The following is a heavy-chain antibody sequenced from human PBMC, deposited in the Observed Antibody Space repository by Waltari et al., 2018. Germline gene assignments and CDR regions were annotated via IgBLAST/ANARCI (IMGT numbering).Heavy chain of an antibody. CDR2: IWYDGSND. CDR1: GFTFSNNG. CDR3: ARGIADD. V-gene: IGHV3-33*01. J-gene: IGHJ4*02. Sequence: QVRLVESGGGVVQPGRSLRLSCAASGFTFSNNGTLWVRQGPGKGLEWVARIWYDGSNDYYADSVKGRFTISRDNSKNTLYLQMNSLRPDDTAVYYCARGIADDWGQGTLVTVSP. D-gene: IGHD2-15*01.